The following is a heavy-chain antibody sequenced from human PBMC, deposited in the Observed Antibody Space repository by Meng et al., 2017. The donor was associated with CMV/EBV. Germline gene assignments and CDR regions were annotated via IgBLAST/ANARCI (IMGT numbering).Heavy chain of an antibody. CDR2: IYTSGST. D-gene: IGHD3-10*01. Sequence: LQESRPELLRPSHTLSLPGTVSGGSSSRGSYSWSWIRQPAGKGLEWIGRIYTSGSTNYNPSLKSRVTISVDTSKNQFSLKLSSVTAADTAVYYCARGLITMVRGVPFDYWGQGTLVTVSS. V-gene: IGHV4-61*02. J-gene: IGHJ4*02. CDR1: GGSSSRGSYS. CDR3: ARGLITMVRGVPFDY.